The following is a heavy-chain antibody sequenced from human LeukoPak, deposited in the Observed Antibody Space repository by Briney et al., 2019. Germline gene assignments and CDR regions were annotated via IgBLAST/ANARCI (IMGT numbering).Heavy chain of an antibody. D-gene: IGHD2/OR15-2a*01. V-gene: IGHV4-59*01. CDR1: GGSISSNF. Sequence: SETLSLTCTVSGGSISSNFWNWIRQPPGKELEWIGYIYDSGGTNYNPSLKSRVTILVDTSKNQFSLKLTSVTAADTAVYYCATSLSNYYNYYMDVWGKGTTVTVS. CDR3: ATSLSNYYNYYMDV. J-gene: IGHJ6*03. CDR2: IYDSGGT.